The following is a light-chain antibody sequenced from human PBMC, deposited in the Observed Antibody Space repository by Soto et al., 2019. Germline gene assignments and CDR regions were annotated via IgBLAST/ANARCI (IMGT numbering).Light chain of an antibody. V-gene: IGKV1-12*01. CDR3: QQANTFALT. CDR2: SAS. CDR1: QDINKW. J-gene: IGKJ4*01. Sequence: DIQMTQSPSSVSASVGDRVTITCRASQDINKWLAWYQQKPGTAPKLLIYSASSLYTGVPSRFSGSGSGTDFTLTISSLQPEDFATYYRQQANTFALTFGGGTKVDI.